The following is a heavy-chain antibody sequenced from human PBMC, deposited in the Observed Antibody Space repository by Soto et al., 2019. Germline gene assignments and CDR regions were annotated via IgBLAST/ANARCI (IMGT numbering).Heavy chain of an antibody. J-gene: IGHJ4*02. V-gene: IGHV3-33*01. D-gene: IGHD6-19*01. CDR2: MWHDGSNE. CDR3: ARDQYSSGWYGFFDF. Sequence: GSLRLSCAAAGFTFSNYAMHWVRQAPGKGLEWVAVMWHDGSNEKYVDSVKGRFTISRDNSKNTLYLQMNSLRAEDTAVYYCARDQYSSGWYGFFDFWGQGTLVTVSS. CDR1: GFTFSNYA.